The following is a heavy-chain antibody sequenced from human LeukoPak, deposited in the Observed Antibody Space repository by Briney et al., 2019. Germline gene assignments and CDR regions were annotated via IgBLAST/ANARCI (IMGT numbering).Heavy chain of an antibody. V-gene: IGHV3-48*04. CDR2: ICTSGNTI. CDR3: ARDQWLDY. J-gene: IGHJ4*02. CDR1: GFTFSGYI. Sequence: PGGSLRLSCAASGFTFSGYIMNWVRQAPGKGREWVSFICTSGNTIYYADSVKGRFTVSRDNAKNSLYLQMNSLRAEDTAVYYCARDQWLDYWGQGTLVTVSS. D-gene: IGHD6-19*01.